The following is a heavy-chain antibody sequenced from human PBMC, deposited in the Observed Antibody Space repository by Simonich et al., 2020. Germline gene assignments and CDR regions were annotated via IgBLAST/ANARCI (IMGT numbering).Heavy chain of an antibody. CDR3: ARVKGGYYYYYMDV. CDR2: IKHSGST. Sequence: QVQLQQWGAGLLKPSETLSLTCAVYGGSFSVYYGGRFRQPPGKGLEGIGEIKHSGSTNHNPSLKRRVTISVYTSKNQFSLKLSSVTAADTAVYYCARVKGGYYYYYMDVWGKGTTVTVSS. V-gene: IGHV4-34*01. D-gene: IGHD3-16*01. CDR1: GGSFSVYY. J-gene: IGHJ6*03.